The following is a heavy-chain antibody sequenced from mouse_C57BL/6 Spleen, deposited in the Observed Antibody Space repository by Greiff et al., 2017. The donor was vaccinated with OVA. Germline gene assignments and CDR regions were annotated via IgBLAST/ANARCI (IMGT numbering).Heavy chain of an antibody. CDR3: ARRGNRGGMDY. J-gene: IGHJ4*01. Sequence: QVQLQQPGAELVMPGASVKLSCKASGYTFTSYWMHWVKQRPGQGLEWIGEIDPSDSYTNYNQKFKGKSTLTVDKSSSTAYMQLSSLTSEDSAVYYCARRGNRGGMDYWGQGTSVTVSA. CDR1: GYTFTSYW. V-gene: IGHV1-69*01. D-gene: IGHD2-1*01. CDR2: IDPSDSYT.